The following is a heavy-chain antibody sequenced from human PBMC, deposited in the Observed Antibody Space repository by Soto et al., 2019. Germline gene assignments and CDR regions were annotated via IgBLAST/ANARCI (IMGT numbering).Heavy chain of an antibody. Sequence: PSETLSLTCAVYGGSFSGYYWSWIRQPPGKGLEWIGEINHSGSTNYNPSLKSRVTISVDTSKNQFSLKLSSVTAADTAVYYCATSSVDCSGGSCSGMDVWGQGTTVTVSS. V-gene: IGHV4-34*01. CDR2: INHSGST. J-gene: IGHJ6*02. CDR3: ATSSVDCSGGSCSGMDV. D-gene: IGHD2-15*01. CDR1: GGSFSGYY.